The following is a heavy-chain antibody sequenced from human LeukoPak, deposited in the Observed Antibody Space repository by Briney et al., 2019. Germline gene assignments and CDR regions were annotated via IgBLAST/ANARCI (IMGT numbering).Heavy chain of an antibody. CDR3: AKGGGYEAQYYYYYLDV. V-gene: IGHV3-30*02. D-gene: IGHD5-12*01. CDR2: IRYDGSNK. Sequence: GGSLRLSCAASGFTFSSYGMSWVRQAPGKGLEWVAFIRYDGSNKYYADSVKGRFTVSRDNSKNTLYLQMKSLRAEDTAVYYCAKGGGYEAQYYYYYLDVWGKGTTVTISS. CDR1: GFTFSSYG. J-gene: IGHJ6*03.